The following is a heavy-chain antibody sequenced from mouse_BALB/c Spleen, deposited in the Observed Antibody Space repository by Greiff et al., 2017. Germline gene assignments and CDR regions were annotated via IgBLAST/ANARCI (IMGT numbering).Heavy chain of an antibody. V-gene: IGHV3-2*02. J-gene: IGHJ3*01. CDR3: ARRGYDYDAWFAY. Sequence: VQLKESGPGLVKPSQSLSLTCTVTGYSITSDYAWYWIRQFPGNKLEWMGYISYSGSTSYNPSLKSRISITRDTSKNQFFLQLNSVTTEDTATYYCARRGYDYDAWFAYWGQGTLVTVSA. D-gene: IGHD2-4*01. CDR1: GYSITSDYA. CDR2: ISYSGST.